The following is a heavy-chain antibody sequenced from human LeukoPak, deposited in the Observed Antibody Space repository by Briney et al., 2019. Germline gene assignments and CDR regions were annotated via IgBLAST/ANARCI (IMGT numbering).Heavy chain of an antibody. V-gene: IGHV3-23*01. Sequence: GGSLRLSCAASGFTFSNYGMSWVRQAPGKGLEWVSSISGSGDSTYYADSVKGRFTISRDNSKDTLYLQMNSLRAEDTAVYYCAKTAGIAAAADFDYWGQGTLVTVSS. CDR1: GFTFSNYG. J-gene: IGHJ4*02. D-gene: IGHD6-13*01. CDR3: AKTAGIAAAADFDY. CDR2: ISGSGDST.